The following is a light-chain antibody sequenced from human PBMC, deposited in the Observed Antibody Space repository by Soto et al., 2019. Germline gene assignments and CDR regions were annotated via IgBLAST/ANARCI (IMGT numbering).Light chain of an antibody. CDR3: SSYTTSSSWV. Sequence: QSVLTQPASVSGSPGQSITISCTGTSSDVGGYNYVSWFQQHPGKAPKLMIYVVSNRPSGISNRFSGSKSGNTASLTISGLQAEDEADYYRSSYTTSSSWVFGGGTKLTVL. J-gene: IGLJ3*02. CDR2: VVS. CDR1: SSDVGGYNY. V-gene: IGLV2-14*01.